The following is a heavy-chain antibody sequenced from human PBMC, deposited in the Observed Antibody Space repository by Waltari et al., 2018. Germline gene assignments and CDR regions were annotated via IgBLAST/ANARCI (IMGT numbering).Heavy chain of an antibody. J-gene: IGHJ4*02. CDR3: ARGPLYDSSGQLGY. Sequence: EVQLVESGGGLVQPGGSLRLSCAASGFTFSSYSMNWVRQAPGKGLEWVSYISSSSSTIYYADSVKGRFTISRDNSKNTLYLQMNSLRAEDTAVYYCARGPLYDSSGQLGYWGQGTLVTVSS. V-gene: IGHV3-48*01. CDR1: GFTFSSYS. CDR2: ISSSSSTI. D-gene: IGHD3-22*01.